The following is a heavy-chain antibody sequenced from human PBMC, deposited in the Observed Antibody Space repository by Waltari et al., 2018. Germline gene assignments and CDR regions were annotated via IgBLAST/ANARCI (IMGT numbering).Heavy chain of an antibody. CDR2: IRYDGSNK. J-gene: IGHJ6*03. CDR3: ARPIAAYMDV. V-gene: IGHV3-30*04. D-gene: IGHD6-13*01. Sequence: QVQLVESGGGVVQPGRSLRLSCAASGFTFSSYAMHWVRQAPGKGLEWVAFIRYDGSNKYYADSVKGRFTISRDNSKNTLYLQMNSLRAEDTAVYYCARPIAAYMDVWGKGTTVTVSS. CDR1: GFTFSSYA.